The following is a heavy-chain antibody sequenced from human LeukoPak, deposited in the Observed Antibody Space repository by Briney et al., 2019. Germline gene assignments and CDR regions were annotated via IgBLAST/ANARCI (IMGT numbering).Heavy chain of an antibody. Sequence: GGSLRLSCAASGFTFSSFEMNWVRQAPGKGLEWVSYISSSGSTIYYADSVKGRFTISRDNAKNSLYLQMSSLRAEDTAVYYCARDRSYGSFNYWGQGTLITVSS. CDR2: ISSSGSTI. CDR3: ARDRSYGSFNY. J-gene: IGHJ4*02. V-gene: IGHV3-48*03. D-gene: IGHD5-18*01. CDR1: GFTFSSFE.